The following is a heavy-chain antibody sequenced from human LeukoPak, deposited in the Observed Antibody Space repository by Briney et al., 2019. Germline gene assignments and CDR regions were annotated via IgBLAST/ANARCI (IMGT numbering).Heavy chain of an antibody. D-gene: IGHD5-24*01. CDR3: ARRRDGGFDY. V-gene: IGHV3-7*01. CDR1: GFTFSNDW. CDR2: IKQDGSEK. Sequence: GGSLRLSCAASGFTFSNDWMSWVRQAPGKGLEWVANIKQDGSEKYYVDSVKGRFTISRDNAKNSLYLQMNSLRAGDTAVYYCARRRDGGFDYWGQGTLVTVSS. J-gene: IGHJ4*02.